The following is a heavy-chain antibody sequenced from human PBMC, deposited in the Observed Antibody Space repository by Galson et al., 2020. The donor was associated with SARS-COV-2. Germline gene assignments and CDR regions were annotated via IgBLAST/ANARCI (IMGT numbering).Heavy chain of an antibody. Sequence: SVKVSCKASGGTFSSYAISWVRQAPGQGLEWMGGIIPILGIANYAQKFQGRVTITADKSTSTAYMELSSLRSDDTAVYYCARVPQSETTVTYYYGMDVWGQGTTVTVSS. V-gene: IGHV1-69*10. CDR1: GGTFSSYA. D-gene: IGHD4-17*01. J-gene: IGHJ6*02. CDR2: IIPILGIA. CDR3: ARVPQSETTVTYYYGMDV.